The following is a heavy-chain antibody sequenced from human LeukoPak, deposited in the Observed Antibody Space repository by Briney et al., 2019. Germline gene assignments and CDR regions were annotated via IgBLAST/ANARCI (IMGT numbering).Heavy chain of an antibody. V-gene: IGHV6-1*01. CDR2: TYYRSRWSN. CDR1: GDSVSSNSAA. D-gene: IGHD6-19*01. CDR3: AREAVAGTPDYYYYYMDV. Sequence: SQTLSLTCDISGDSVSSNSAAWNWIRQSPSRGLEWLGRTYYRSRWSNDYAVSVKSRITINPDTSKNQFSLQLNSVTPEDTAVYYCAREAVAGTPDYYYYYMDVWGKGTTVTVSS. J-gene: IGHJ6*03.